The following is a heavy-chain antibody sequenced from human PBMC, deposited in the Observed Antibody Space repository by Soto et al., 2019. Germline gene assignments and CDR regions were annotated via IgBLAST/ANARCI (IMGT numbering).Heavy chain of an antibody. J-gene: IGHJ6*02. CDR3: ARGLSWSGYYTSTMMDV. V-gene: IGHV3-30-3*01. CDR2: ISYDGSNK. CDR1: GFTFSSYA. D-gene: IGHD3-3*01. Sequence: GGSLRLSCAASGFTFSSYAMHWVRQAPGKGLEWVAVISYDGSNKYYADSVKGRFTISRDNSKNTLYLQMNSLRAEDTAVYYCARGLSWSGYYTSTMMDVWGQGTTVTVSS.